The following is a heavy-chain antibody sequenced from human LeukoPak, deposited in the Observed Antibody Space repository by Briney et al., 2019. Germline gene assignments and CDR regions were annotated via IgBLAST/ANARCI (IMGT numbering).Heavy chain of an antibody. CDR3: ASLTSWFSFDY. Sequence: SQTLSLTCTVSGGSISSGDYYWGWIRQPPGKGLEWIGYIYHSGSTYYNPSLKSRVTTSVDRSKNQFSLKLSSVTAADTAVYYCASLTSWFSFDYWGQGTLVTVSS. D-gene: IGHD2-2*01. CDR2: IYHSGST. CDR1: GGSISSGDYY. V-gene: IGHV4-30-2*01. J-gene: IGHJ4*02.